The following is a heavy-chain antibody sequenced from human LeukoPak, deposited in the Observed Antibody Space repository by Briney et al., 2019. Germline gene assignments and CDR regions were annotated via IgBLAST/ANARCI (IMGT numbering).Heavy chain of an antibody. CDR3: AKDSLSGSYYAGDY. D-gene: IGHD1-26*01. Sequence: TGGSLRLSCAASGFTFSSYAMSWVRQAPGKGLEWVSAISGSGGSTYYADSVKGRFTISRDNSKNTPYLQMNSLRAEDTAVYYCAKDSLSGSYYAGDYWGQGTLVTVSS. CDR2: ISGSGGST. CDR1: GFTFSSYA. J-gene: IGHJ4*02. V-gene: IGHV3-23*01.